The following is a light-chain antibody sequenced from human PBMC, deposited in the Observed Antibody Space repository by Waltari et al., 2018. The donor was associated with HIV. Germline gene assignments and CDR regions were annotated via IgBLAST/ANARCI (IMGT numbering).Light chain of an antibody. CDR2: NNR. CDR1: TSNIGHNA. Sequence: SVLTQPPSTSGTPGQRVPISCSGSTSNIGHNAVILYQQLPGAAPKLVIYNNRRRMPAVPDRLTRSKSGTSASLAISGLQSEDEAHDFWADWDDSLNGNRRFGGGTKLTVL. J-gene: IGLJ2*01. V-gene: IGLV1-44*01. CDR3: ADWDDSLNGNRR.